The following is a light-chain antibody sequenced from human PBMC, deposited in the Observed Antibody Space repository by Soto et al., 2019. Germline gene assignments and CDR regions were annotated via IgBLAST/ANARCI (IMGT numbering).Light chain of an antibody. CDR2: AAS. CDR1: QSIDNF. Sequence: DIQMTQSPSSLSASVGDRVTVTCRPSQSIDNFLNWYQQKPGKAPNLLIYAASSLQSGVSSRFSGGGSGAEYTLTISSLQSEDFAVYYCQQYDKWPRTFGQGTKVDIK. V-gene: IGKV1-39*01. J-gene: IGKJ1*01. CDR3: QQYDKWPRT.